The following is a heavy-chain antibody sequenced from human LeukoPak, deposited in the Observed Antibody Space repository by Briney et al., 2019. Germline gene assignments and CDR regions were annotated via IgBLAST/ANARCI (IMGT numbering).Heavy chain of an antibody. CDR1: GGSFSGYY. D-gene: IGHD3-3*01. Sequence: SETLSLTCAVYGGSFSGYYWSWIRQPPGKGLEWIGEISHSGSTNYNPSLKSRVTISVDTSKNQFSLKLSSVTAADTAVYYCARGGYYDFWSGYYIDYWGQGTLVTVSS. V-gene: IGHV4-34*01. CDR3: ARGGYYDFWSGYYIDY. CDR2: ISHSGST. J-gene: IGHJ4*02.